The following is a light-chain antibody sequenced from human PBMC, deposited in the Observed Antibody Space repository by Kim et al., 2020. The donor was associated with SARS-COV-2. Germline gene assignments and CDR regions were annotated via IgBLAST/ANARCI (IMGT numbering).Light chain of an antibody. CDR1: QDIRND. CDR2: GAS. CDR3: LQHSTYPIT. V-gene: IGKV1-17*01. Sequence: ASLGDRVTITCRASQDIRNDLGWYQQNPARAPTRLIYGASTSHSGVPSRSSASGSGTEFTLTVSSGQHEDFATYFCLQHSTYPITFGQGTRLEIK. J-gene: IGKJ5*01.